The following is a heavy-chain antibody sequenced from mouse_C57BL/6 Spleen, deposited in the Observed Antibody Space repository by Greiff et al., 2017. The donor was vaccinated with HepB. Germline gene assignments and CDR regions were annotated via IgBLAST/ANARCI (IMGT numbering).Heavy chain of an antibody. V-gene: IGHV1-82*01. CDR2: IYPGDGDT. J-gene: IGHJ3*01. CDR3: AREPYYYGSSYGFAY. CDR1: GYAFSSSW. Sequence: QVQLQQSGPELVKPGASVKISCKASGYAFSSSWMNWVKQRPGKGLEWIGRIYPGDGDTNYNGKFKGKATLTADKSSSTAYMQLSSLTSEDSAVYFCAREPYYYGSSYGFAYWGQGTLVTVSA. D-gene: IGHD1-1*01.